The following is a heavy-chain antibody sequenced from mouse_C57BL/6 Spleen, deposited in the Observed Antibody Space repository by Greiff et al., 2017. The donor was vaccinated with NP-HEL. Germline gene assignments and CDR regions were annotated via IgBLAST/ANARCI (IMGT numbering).Heavy chain of an antibody. Sequence: QVQLQQSGAELVKPGASVKISCKASGYAFSSYWMNWVKQRPGKGLEWIGQIYPGDGDTNYNGKFKGKATLTADKSSSTAYMPLSSLTSEDSAVYFCARYGSSLSWFAYWGQGTLVTVSA. CDR2: IYPGDGDT. D-gene: IGHD1-1*01. CDR1: GYAFSSYW. V-gene: IGHV1-80*01. CDR3: ARYGSSLSWFAY. J-gene: IGHJ3*01.